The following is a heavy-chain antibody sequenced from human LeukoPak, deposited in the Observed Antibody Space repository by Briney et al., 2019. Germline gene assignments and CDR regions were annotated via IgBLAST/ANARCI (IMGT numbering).Heavy chain of an antibody. CDR1: GFTFSDYW. Sequence: GGSLRLSCAASGFTFSDYWMSWVRQAPGKGLEWVAKIKQDGSEKYFVDSVKGRFTISRDNAKNSLYLQMNSLRAEDTAVYYCARGWSVPGYWGQGTLVTVSS. V-gene: IGHV3-7*01. D-gene: IGHD2-15*01. CDR3: ARGWSVPGY. J-gene: IGHJ4*02. CDR2: IKQDGSEK.